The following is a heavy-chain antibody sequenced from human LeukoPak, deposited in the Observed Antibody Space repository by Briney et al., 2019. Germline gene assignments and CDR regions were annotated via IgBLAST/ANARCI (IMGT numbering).Heavy chain of an antibody. J-gene: IGHJ6*02. D-gene: IGHD5-12*01. CDR1: GFTFSSYG. CDR2: ISYDGSNK. CDR3: AKNSGYDSGYYYYGMDV. V-gene: IGHV3-30*18. Sequence: GGSLRLSCAASGFTFSSYGMHWVRQAPGKGLKWVAVISYDGSNKYYADSVKGRFTISRDNSKNTLYLQMNSLRAEDTAVYYCAKNSGYDSGYYYYGMDVWGQGTTVTVSS.